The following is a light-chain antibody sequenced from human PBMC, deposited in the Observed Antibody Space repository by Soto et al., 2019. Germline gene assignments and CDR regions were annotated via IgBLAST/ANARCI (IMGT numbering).Light chain of an antibody. CDR3: QQSYKTPLT. CDR2: TAS. V-gene: IGKV1-39*01. CDR1: QTISIF. J-gene: IGKJ4*01. Sequence: DIQMTQSPSSLSASVGDRLTITCRASQTISIFLNWYQHKPGKPPTLLIYTASSLQSGVPSRFSGSGSGTDFTLTSSSLQPEDFATYYCQQSYKTPLTFGGGTKVDIK.